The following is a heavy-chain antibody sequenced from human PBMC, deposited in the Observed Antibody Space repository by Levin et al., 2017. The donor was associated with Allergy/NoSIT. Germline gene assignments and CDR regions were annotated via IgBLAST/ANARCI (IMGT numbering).Heavy chain of an antibody. CDR1: GGSISSTSYY. Sequence: SQTLSLTCTVSGGSISSTSYYWGCIRQPPGKGLEWIGSIYYSGSTYYNPSLKSRVTISVDTSKNQFSLKLSSVTAADTAMYYCARHGYCSGGGCYSHYDYGMDVWGQGTTVTVSS. J-gene: IGHJ6*02. CDR3: ARHGYCSGGGCYSHYDYGMDV. CDR2: IYYSGST. D-gene: IGHD2-15*01. V-gene: IGHV4-39*01.